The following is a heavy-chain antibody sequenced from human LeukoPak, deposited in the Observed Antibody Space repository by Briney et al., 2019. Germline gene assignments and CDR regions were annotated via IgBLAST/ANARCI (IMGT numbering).Heavy chain of an antibody. Sequence: PSETLSLTCAVYGGSFSGYYWSWIRQPPGKGLEWIGEINHSGSTNYNPSLKSRVTISVDTSKNQFSLKLSSVTAADTAVYYCARVSSGKYYYGMDVWGQGTTVTVSS. D-gene: IGHD6-19*01. J-gene: IGHJ6*02. V-gene: IGHV4-34*01. CDR1: GGSFSGYY. CDR2: INHSGST. CDR3: ARVSSGKYYYGMDV.